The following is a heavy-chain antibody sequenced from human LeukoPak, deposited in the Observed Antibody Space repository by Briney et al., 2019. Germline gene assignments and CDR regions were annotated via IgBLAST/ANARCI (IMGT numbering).Heavy chain of an antibody. J-gene: IGHJ5*02. V-gene: IGHV4-34*01. CDR3: ARGGNRIMIFGVVIQTKYNWFDP. Sequence: SETLSLTCAVYGGSFSGYYWSWIRQPPGKGLEWIGEINHSGSTNYNPSLKSRVTISVDTSKNQFSLKLSSVTAADTAVYYCARGGNRIMIFGVVIQTKYNWFDPWGQGTLVTVSS. CDR2: INHSGST. CDR1: GGSFSGYY. D-gene: IGHD3-3*01.